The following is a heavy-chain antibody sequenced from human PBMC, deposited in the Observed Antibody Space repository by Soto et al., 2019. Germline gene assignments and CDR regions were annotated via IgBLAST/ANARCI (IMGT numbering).Heavy chain of an antibody. Sequence: GGSLRLSCAASGFTFSSYAMSWVRQAPGKGLEWVSAISGSDDSTYYADSVKGRFTISRDSSRNTLYLQMNSLRAEDTALYYCAKCINVNWKYDAFHIWGQGTMVTVSS. CDR3: AKCINVNWKYDAFHI. V-gene: IGHV3-23*01. D-gene: IGHD1-7*01. J-gene: IGHJ3*02. CDR2: ISGSDDST. CDR1: GFTFSSYA.